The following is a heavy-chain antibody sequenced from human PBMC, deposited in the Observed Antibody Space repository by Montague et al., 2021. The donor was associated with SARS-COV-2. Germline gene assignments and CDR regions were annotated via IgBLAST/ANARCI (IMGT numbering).Heavy chain of an antibody. CDR3: ARIPFGYYGMDV. J-gene: IGHJ6*02. V-gene: IGHV4-4*02. CDR1: AGSISSSNW. CDR2: NYHSGGT. D-gene: IGHD3-16*01. Sequence: SETLSLTCAVSAGSISSSNWWSLVRQPPGKGLEWIANNYHSGGTNYNPSLKRRVTISVDKSKNQFSLKLSSVTAADTAVYYCARIPFGYYGMDVWGQGTTVTVSS.